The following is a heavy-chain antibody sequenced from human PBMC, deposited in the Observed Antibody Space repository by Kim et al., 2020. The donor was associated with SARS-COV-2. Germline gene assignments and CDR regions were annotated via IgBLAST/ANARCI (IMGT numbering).Heavy chain of an antibody. V-gene: IGHV4-30-4*01. CDR3: ARVPQAVAGFYYYYYGMDV. Sequence: SKTLSLTCTVSGGSISSGDYYWSWIRQPPGKGLEWIGYIYYSGSTYYNPSLKSRVTISVDTSKNQFSLKLSSVTAADTAVYYCARVPQAVAGFYYYYYGMDVWGQGTTVTVSS. J-gene: IGHJ6*02. D-gene: IGHD6-19*01. CDR2: IYYSGST. CDR1: GGSISSGDYY.